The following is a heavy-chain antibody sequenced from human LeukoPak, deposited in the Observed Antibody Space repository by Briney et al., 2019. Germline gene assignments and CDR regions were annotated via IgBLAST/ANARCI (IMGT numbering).Heavy chain of an antibody. CDR2: IIGYNGNP. D-gene: IGHD2-2*01. V-gene: IGHV1-18*01. CDR1: GYTCTSYG. Sequence: ASVKVSCKAFGYTCTSYGSSWVRQAPGQGLEWMGWIIGYNGNPNYAQKLQGRVTLTTDTSTSTAYMELRSLRSDDTAVYSCARHLGRLRENIVVVRPGFDHWGQGTLVTVSS. J-gene: IGHJ5*02. CDR3: ARHLGRLRENIVVVRPGFDH.